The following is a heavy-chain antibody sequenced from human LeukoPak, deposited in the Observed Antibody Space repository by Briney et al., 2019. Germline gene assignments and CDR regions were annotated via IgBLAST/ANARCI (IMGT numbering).Heavy chain of an antibody. D-gene: IGHD6-6*01. CDR2: ISYDGSNK. J-gene: IGHJ3*02. CDR1: GFTFSSYG. Sequence: PGGSLRLSCAASGFTFSSYGMHWVRQAPGKGLEWVAVISYDGSNKYYADSVKGRFTISRDNSKNTLFLQMNSLRAEDTAVYYCAKSINGRVLEYSGDLHLSDAFDIWGQGTMVTVSS. CDR3: AKSINGRVLEYSGDLHLSDAFDI. V-gene: IGHV3-30*18.